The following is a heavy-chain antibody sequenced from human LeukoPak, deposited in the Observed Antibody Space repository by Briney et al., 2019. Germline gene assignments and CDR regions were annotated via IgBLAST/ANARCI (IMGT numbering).Heavy chain of an antibody. V-gene: IGHV4-4*07. CDR2: IYTSGST. CDR1: GGSISYYY. CDR3: ARDQVVVAATSVGWFDP. Sequence: PSETLSLTCTVSGGSISYYYWSWIRQPAGKGLEWIGRIYTSGSTNYNPSVKSRVTMSVDTSKNQFSLKLSSVTAADTAVYYCARDQVVVAATSVGWFDPWGQGTLVTVSS. D-gene: IGHD2-15*01. J-gene: IGHJ5*02.